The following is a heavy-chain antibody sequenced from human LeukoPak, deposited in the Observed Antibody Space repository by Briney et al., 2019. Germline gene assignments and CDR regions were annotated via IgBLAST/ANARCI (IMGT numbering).Heavy chain of an antibody. CDR2: VYYSGST. J-gene: IGHJ4*02. Sequence: PSETLSLTCTVSGGSISSSSYYWTWIRQPPGKGLEWIGNVYYSGSTNYNPSLKSRVTISVDTSKNQFSLKLRSVTAADTAVYYCATSQSWLVPYSFDYSRQGTLVTVSS. CDR1: GGSISSSSYY. V-gene: IGHV4-61*01. CDR3: ATSQSWLVPYSFDY. D-gene: IGHD6-19*01.